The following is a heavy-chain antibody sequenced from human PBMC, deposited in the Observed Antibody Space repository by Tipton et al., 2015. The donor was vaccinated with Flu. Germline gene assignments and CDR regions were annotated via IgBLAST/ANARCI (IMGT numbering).Heavy chain of an antibody. V-gene: IGHV4-31*02. CDR1: GDSIGSDYY. CDR2: IYYSGST. D-gene: IGHD3-10*01. J-gene: IGHJ6*02. CDR3: ARDQGFGGGLSYDYYVLDV. Sequence: LRLSCSVSGDSIGSDYYWGWIRQHPGKGLEWIGDIYYSGSTYYNPSLTSRVTISVDTSRNQFSPRLNSVTAADTAVYYCARDQGFGGGLSYDYYVLDVWGQGTTVTVSS.